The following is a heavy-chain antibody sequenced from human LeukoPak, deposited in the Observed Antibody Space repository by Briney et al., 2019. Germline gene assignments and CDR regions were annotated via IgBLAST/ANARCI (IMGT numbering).Heavy chain of an antibody. D-gene: IGHD5-18*01. CDR3: ARSNVDTAPDGY. CDR1: GYTFTGYY. Sequence: EASVKVSCKASGYTFTGYYMHWVRQAPGQGLEWMGWINPNSGGTNYAQKFQGRVTMTRDTSISTAYMELSRLRSDDTAVYYCARSNVDTAPDGYWGQGTLVTVSS. CDR2: INPNSGGT. V-gene: IGHV1-2*02. J-gene: IGHJ4*02.